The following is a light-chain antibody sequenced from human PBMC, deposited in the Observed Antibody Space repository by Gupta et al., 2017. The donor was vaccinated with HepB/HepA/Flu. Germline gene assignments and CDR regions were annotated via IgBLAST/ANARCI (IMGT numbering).Light chain of an antibody. CDR2: TNN. J-gene: IGLJ2*01. CDR1: SSNIGGNI. CDR3: AAWDDSRNGVV. Sequence: QAVLTQPPSASGTPGQRVTISCSGSSSNIGGNIVNWYQQLPGTAPRLLIYTNNQRPSGVPDRFSGSKSGTSASLAISGLQAEDEADYYCAAWDDSRNGVVFGGGTKLTVL. V-gene: IGLV1-44*01.